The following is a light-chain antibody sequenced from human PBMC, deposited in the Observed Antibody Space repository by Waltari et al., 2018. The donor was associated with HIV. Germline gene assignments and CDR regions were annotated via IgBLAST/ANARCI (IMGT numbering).Light chain of an antibody. V-gene: IGLV2-14*01. Sequence: QSALTQPASVSGSLGQSITVSCTGTTSDIGDYDYVSWYQQLPDKAPTLIIYEVSNRPSGVSHRFSGSKSGNTASLTISGLQSDDESTYFCSSYTAANTILFGGGTKLTVL. J-gene: IGLJ2*01. CDR1: TSDIGDYDY. CDR2: EVS. CDR3: SSYTAANTIL.